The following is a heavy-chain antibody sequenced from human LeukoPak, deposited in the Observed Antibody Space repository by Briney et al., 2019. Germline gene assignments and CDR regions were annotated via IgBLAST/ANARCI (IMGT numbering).Heavy chain of an antibody. V-gene: IGHV3-30-3*01. Sequence: PGGSLRLSCAASGFMFSSYAMHWVRQAPGKGLEWVAVISYDGGNKYYADSAKGRFTISRDNSKNTLYLQMNSLRAEDTAVYYCASSYYDSSGLDYWGQGTLVTVSS. CDR2: ISYDGGNK. CDR1: GFMFSSYA. D-gene: IGHD3-22*01. CDR3: ASSYYDSSGLDY. J-gene: IGHJ4*02.